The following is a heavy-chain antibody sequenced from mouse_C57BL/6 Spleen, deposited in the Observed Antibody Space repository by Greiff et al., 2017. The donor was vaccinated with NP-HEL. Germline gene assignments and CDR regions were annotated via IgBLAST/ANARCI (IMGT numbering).Heavy chain of an antibody. Sequence: VQLQQPGAELVKPGASVKLSCKASGYTFTSYWMHWVKQRPGQGLEWIGMIHPNSGSTNYNEKFKSKATLTVDKSSSTAYMQLSSLTSEDSAVYYCARSPSDYGPDDWGQGTTLTVSS. D-gene: IGHD2-4*01. CDR2: IHPNSGST. CDR1: GYTFTSYW. J-gene: IGHJ2*01. CDR3: ARSPSDYGPDD. V-gene: IGHV1-64*01.